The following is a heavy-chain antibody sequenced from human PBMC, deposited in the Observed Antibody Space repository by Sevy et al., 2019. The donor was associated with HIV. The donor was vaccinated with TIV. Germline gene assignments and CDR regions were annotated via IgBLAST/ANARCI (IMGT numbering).Heavy chain of an antibody. CDR3: SRGLYYYDMRGHQEPGDY. J-gene: IGHJ4*02. CDR2: INSDGSST. Sequence: GGSLRLSCAASGITLTPYWMHWVRQVPGKGLVWVSRINSDGSSTSYAESVKGRFTISRDNGNNTLYLQMKSLRVEDTAVYFCSRGLYYYDMRGHQEPGDYWGQGVLVTVSS. CDR1: GITLTPYW. V-gene: IGHV3-74*01. D-gene: IGHD3-22*01.